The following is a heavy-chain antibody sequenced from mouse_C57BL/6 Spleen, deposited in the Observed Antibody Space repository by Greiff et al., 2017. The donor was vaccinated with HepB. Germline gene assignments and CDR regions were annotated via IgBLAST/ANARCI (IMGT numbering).Heavy chain of an antibody. V-gene: IGHV1-50*01. CDR3: ARGGNYGAY. D-gene: IGHD1-1*01. CDR1: GYTFTSYW. CDR2: IDPSDSYT. J-gene: IGHJ3*01. Sequence: VKLKQPGAELVKPGASVKLSCKASGYTFTSYWMQWVKQRPGQGLEWIGEIDPSDSYTNYNQKFKGKATLTVDTSSSTAYMQLSSLTSEDSAVYYCARGGNYGAYWGQGTLVTVSA.